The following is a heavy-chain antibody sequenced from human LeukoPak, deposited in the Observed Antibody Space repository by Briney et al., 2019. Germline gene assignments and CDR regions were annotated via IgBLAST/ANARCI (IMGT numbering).Heavy chain of an antibody. V-gene: IGHV3-23*01. J-gene: IGHJ4*02. D-gene: IGHD5-18*01. CDR2: IIRSGVST. Sequence: GGSLRLCCAASGFTFSSYAMSWVRQAPGKGLEWVSTIIRSGVSTYYADSVKGRFTISRDNSKNTLYLQMDSLRAEDTAVYYCSKEDGYSYGIDCWGQGTLVTVSS. CDR1: GFTFSSYA. CDR3: SKEDGYSYGIDC.